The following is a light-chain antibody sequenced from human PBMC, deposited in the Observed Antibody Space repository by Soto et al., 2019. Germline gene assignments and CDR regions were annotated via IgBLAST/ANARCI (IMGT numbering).Light chain of an antibody. Sequence: DIQMTQSPSTLSASAGDRVTITCRASQSISPWLAWYQQKPGKAPKLLIYNVSTLESGVPSRFSGSGSGTEFTLTISSLQPDDFATYYCQQYSSYSTFGQGTKV. CDR1: QSISPW. J-gene: IGKJ1*01. CDR2: NVS. V-gene: IGKV1-5*03. CDR3: QQYSSYST.